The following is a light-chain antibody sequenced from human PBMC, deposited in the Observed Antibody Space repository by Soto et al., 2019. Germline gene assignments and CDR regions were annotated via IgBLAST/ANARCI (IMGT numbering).Light chain of an antibody. Sequence: EIVLTQSPGTLSLSPGERATLSCRASQSVSSNYLAWYQQKPGQAPRLLIYGASSRATGIPDRFSGSGSGTDFTLTISRLEPEDFAVYYCQQYGSSWTFGQGTNVDI. J-gene: IGKJ1*01. V-gene: IGKV3-20*01. CDR1: QSVSSNY. CDR2: GAS. CDR3: QQYGSSWT.